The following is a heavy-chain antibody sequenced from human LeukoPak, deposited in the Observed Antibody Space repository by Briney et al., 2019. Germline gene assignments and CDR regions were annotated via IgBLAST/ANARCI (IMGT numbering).Heavy chain of an antibody. CDR3: ARVRAARPFDY. CDR1: GGSFSGYY. CDR2: INHSGST. V-gene: IGHV4-34*01. Sequence: SETXSLTCAVYGGSFSGYYRSWLRQPPGKGLEWIGEINHSGSTNYNPSLKSRVTISVDTSKNQFSLKLSSVTAADTAVYYCARVRAARPFDYWGQGTLVTVSS. J-gene: IGHJ4*02. D-gene: IGHD6-6*01.